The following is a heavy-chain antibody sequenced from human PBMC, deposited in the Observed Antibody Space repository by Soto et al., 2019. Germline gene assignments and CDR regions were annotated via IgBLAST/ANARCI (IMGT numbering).Heavy chain of an antibody. Sequence: QVQLVESGGGVVQPGRSLRLSCAASGFIFSNYGMHWVRQAPGKGLEWVAVIPNDGTYQYYVDSVKGRFTISRDNSKDTLYLQMNSWRAEDTAVYYCVRDDDYPANGFDYWGQGILVTVSS. CDR1: GFIFSNYG. D-gene: IGHD4-17*01. CDR3: VRDDDYPANGFDY. J-gene: IGHJ4*02. CDR2: IPNDGTYQ. V-gene: IGHV3-30*19.